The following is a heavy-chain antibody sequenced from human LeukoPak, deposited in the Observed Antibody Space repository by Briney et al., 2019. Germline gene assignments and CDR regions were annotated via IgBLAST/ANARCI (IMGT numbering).Heavy chain of an antibody. V-gene: IGHV3-53*01. Sequence: PGGSLRLSCAASGFTVSSNYMSWVRQAPGKGLEWVSVIYSGSSTYYADSVKGRFTVSRDNSKNTLYLQMNSLRAEDTAVYYCANLLNHERLGTFDYWGQGTLVTVSS. CDR3: ANLLNHERLGTFDY. D-gene: IGHD1-14*01. J-gene: IGHJ4*02. CDR1: GFTVSSNY. CDR2: IYSGSST.